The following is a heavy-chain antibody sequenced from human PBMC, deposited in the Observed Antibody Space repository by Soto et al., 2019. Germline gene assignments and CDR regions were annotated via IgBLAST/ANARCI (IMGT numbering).Heavy chain of an antibody. CDR1: GGSFSGYY. J-gene: IGHJ6*03. D-gene: IGHD2-2*01. CDR2: INHSGST. V-gene: IGHV4-34*01. CDR3: ARAQIGVPAARNYYYYYMDV. Sequence: SETLSLTCAFYGGSFSGYYWSWIRQPPGKGLEWIGEINHSGSTNYNPSLKSRVTISVDTSKNQFSLKLSSVTAADTAVYYCARAQIGVPAARNYYYYYMDVWGKGTTVTVS.